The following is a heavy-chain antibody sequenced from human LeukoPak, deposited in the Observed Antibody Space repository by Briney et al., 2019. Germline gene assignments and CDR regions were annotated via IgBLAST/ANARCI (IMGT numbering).Heavy chain of an antibody. Sequence: GGSLRLSCAVSGFTFSSYGMHWVRQAPGKGLEWVAFIRYDGSNKYYADSVKGRFTISRDNSKNTLYLQMNSLRAEDTAVYYCANTPTTYYDFWSGEYYFDYWGQGTLVTVSS. D-gene: IGHD3-3*01. V-gene: IGHV3-30*02. CDR2: IRYDGSNK. CDR1: GFTFSSYG. CDR3: ANTPTTYYDFWSGEYYFDY. J-gene: IGHJ4*02.